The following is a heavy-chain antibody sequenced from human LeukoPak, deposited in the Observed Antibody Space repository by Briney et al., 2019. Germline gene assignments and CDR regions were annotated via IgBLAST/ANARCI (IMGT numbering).Heavy chain of an antibody. J-gene: IGHJ5*02. V-gene: IGHV4-39*07. Sequence: SETLSLTCTVSGGSISSRSYYWGWIRQPPGKGLEWIGSIYYSGNTYYNPSLKSRVTISVDTSKNQFSLKLSSVTAADTAVYYCARVAVITFGGVIVNSRDNWFDPWGQGTLVTVSS. D-gene: IGHD3-16*02. CDR1: GGSISSRSYY. CDR2: IYYSGNT. CDR3: ARVAVITFGGVIVNSRDNWFDP.